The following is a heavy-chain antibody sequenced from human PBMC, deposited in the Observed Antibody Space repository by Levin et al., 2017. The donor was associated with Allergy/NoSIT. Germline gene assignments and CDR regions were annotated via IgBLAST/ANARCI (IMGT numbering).Heavy chain of an antibody. CDR1: GGSISSYY. D-gene: IGHD3-3*01. CDR2: IYYSGST. J-gene: IGHJ3*02. Sequence: SQTLSLTCTVSGGSISSYYWSWIRPPPGKGLEWIGYIYYSGSTNYNPSLKSRVTISVATSKNQFSLKLSSVTAADTAVYYCARLGIGQYYDFWSGYYRPLDAFDIWGQGTMVTVSS. V-gene: IGHV4-59*08. CDR3: ARLGIGQYYDFWSGYYRPLDAFDI.